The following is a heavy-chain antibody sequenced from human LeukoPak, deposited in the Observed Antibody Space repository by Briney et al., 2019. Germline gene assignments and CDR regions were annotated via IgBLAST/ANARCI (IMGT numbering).Heavy chain of an antibody. CDR3: GRDSGSYGNDY. Sequence: SETLSLTCAVSGGSISSSGYYWGWVRQPPGKRLEWVGSIYYRGSTFYHPSLKSRVTISVDTSKNQFSLKLSSVTAADTAVYYCGRDSGSYGNDYWGQGTLVTVSS. J-gene: IGHJ4*02. CDR1: GGSISSSGYY. V-gene: IGHV4-39*01. D-gene: IGHD1-26*01. CDR2: IYYRGST.